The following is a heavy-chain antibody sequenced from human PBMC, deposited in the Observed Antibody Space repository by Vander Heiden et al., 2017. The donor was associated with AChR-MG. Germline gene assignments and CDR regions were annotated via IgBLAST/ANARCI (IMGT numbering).Heavy chain of an antibody. Sequence: EVQLVESGGGLVQPGGSLSLSCAASGFTLSSYWMHWVRQGPGKGLGWVSRINSDGSSTSYADSVKGRFTISRDNAKNTLYLQMNSLRAEDTAVYYCARAQTDEANEAYCSGGSCSSEFDYWGQGTLVTVSS. V-gene: IGHV3-74*01. J-gene: IGHJ4*02. CDR2: INSDGSST. D-gene: IGHD2-15*01. CDR1: GFTLSSYW. CDR3: ARAQTDEANEAYCSGGSCSSEFDY.